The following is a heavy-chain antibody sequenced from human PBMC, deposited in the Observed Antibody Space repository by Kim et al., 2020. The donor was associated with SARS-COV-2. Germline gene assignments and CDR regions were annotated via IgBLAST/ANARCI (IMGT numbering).Heavy chain of an antibody. D-gene: IGHD6-19*01. V-gene: IGHV4-34*01. CDR2: INHSGST. J-gene: IGHJ4*01. CDR3: ASSEGRGSGWLYYFDY. CDR1: GGSFSGYY. Sequence: SETLSLTCAVYGGSFSGYYWSWIRQPPGKGLEWIGEINHSGSTNYNPSLKSRVTISVDTSKNQFSLKLSSVTAADTAVYYCASSEGRGSGWLYYFDYWG.